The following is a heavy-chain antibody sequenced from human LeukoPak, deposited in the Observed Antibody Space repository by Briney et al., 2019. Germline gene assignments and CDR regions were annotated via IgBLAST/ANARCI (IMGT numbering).Heavy chain of an antibody. J-gene: IGHJ4*02. CDR2: ISSSSSYI. CDR1: GFTFSSYS. Sequence: GGSLRLSCAASGFTFSSYSMNWVRQAPGKGLEWVSSISSSSSYIYYADSVKGRFTISRDNAKNSLYLQMNSLRAEDTAVYYCARFPKTYSGYGYFDYWGQGTLVTVSS. D-gene: IGHD3-22*01. CDR3: ARFPKTYSGYGYFDY. V-gene: IGHV3-21*01.